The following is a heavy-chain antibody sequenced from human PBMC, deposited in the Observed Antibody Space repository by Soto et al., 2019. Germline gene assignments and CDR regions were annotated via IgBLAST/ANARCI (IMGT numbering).Heavy chain of an antibody. J-gene: IGHJ5*02. CDR1: GFTFSSYE. Sequence: GGSLRLSCAASGFTFSSYEMNWVRQAPGKGLEWVSYISSSGSTIYYADSVKGLFTTSRDNAKNPLYLQMTSLRAEDTAVYYCARITGFLSGSSPSWGQGILVTVSS. V-gene: IGHV3-48*03. CDR3: ARITGFLSGSSPS. D-gene: IGHD3-3*01. CDR2: ISSSGSTI.